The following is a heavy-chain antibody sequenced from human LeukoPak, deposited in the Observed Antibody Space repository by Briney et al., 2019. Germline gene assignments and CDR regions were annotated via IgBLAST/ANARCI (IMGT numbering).Heavy chain of an antibody. V-gene: IGHV1-69*13. J-gene: IGHJ6*02. CDR3: ARGLRIVVVPAAMYGAYYYYGMDV. CDR1: GGTFSSYA. Sequence: SVKVSCKASGGTFSSYAISGVRQAPGQGLEWMGGIIPIFGTANYAQKFQGRVTITADESTSTAYMELSSLRSEDTAVYYCARGLRIVVVPAAMYGAYYYYGMDVWGQGTTVTVSS. D-gene: IGHD2-2*01. CDR2: IIPIFGTA.